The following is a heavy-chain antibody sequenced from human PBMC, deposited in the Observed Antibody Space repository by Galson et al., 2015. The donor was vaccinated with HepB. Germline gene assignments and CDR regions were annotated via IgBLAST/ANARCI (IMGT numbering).Heavy chain of an antibody. D-gene: IGHD3-9*01. Sequence: SLRLSCAASGFTFSRYWMHWVRQAPGKGLVWVSRINSDGSSTSYADSVKGRFTISRDTSKNTLYLQMNSLRVEDTAVYYCARARYDYIAYWGQGTLVTVSS. CDR2: INSDGSST. CDR3: ARARYDYIAY. J-gene: IGHJ4*02. CDR1: GFTFSRYW. V-gene: IGHV3-74*01.